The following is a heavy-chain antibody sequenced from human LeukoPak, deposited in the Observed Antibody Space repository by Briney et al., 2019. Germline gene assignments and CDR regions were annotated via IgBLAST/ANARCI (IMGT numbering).Heavy chain of an antibody. D-gene: IGHD4/OR15-4a*01. J-gene: IGHJ4*02. CDR1: GGSISSSSYY. CDR3: ARDFQMTMVDY. CDR2: IYHSGST. V-gene: IGHV4-39*07. Sequence: PSETLSLTRTVSGGSISSSSYYWGWIRQPPGKGLEWIGTIYHSGSTYYNPSLKSRVTISVDTSKNQFSLRLSSVTAADTAVYYCARDFQMTMVDYWGQGALVTVSS.